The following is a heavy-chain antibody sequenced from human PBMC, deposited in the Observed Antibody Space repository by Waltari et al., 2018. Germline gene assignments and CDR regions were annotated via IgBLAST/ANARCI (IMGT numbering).Heavy chain of an antibody. D-gene: IGHD3-3*01. CDR3: ARGSGYGVGNWFDP. Sequence: QVQLQESGPGLVKPSETLSLTCTVSGGSISSYYWSWIRQPPGKGLEWIGYIYYSGSTNYNPSLKSRVTMTTDTSTSTAYMELRSLRSDDTAVYYCARGSGYGVGNWFDPWGQGTLVTVSS. V-gene: IGHV4-59*01. J-gene: IGHJ5*02. CDR2: IYYSGST. CDR1: GGSISSYY.